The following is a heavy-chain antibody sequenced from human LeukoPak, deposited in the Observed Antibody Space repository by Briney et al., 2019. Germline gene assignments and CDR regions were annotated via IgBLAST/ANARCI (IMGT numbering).Heavy chain of an antibody. CDR1: GFTFISYG. J-gene: IGHJ4*02. D-gene: IGHD3-10*01. CDR3: AKRGGSGSLFDY. CDR2: IRYDGSKK. V-gene: IGHV3-30*02. Sequence: GGSLRLSCAASGFTFISYGMHWVRQAPGKGLEWVAFIRYDGSKKYYADSVKGRFTISRDNPKNTLYLQMNSLRPEDTAIYYCAKRGGSGSLFDYWGQGTLVTVSS.